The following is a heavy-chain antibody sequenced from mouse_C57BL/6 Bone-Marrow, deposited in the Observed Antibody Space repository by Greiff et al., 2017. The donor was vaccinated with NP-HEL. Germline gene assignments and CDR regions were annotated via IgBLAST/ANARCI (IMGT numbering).Heavy chain of an antibody. J-gene: IGHJ1*03. Sequence: QVQLQQSGAELVKPGASVKISCKASGYAFSSYWMNWVKQRPGKGLEWIGQIYPGDGDTNYNGKFKGKATLTADKSSSTAYMQLSSLTSEDSAVYFCARAEDYDEDFDVWGTGTTVTVSS. CDR3: ARAEDYDEDFDV. D-gene: IGHD2-4*01. V-gene: IGHV1-80*01. CDR1: GYAFSSYW. CDR2: IYPGDGDT.